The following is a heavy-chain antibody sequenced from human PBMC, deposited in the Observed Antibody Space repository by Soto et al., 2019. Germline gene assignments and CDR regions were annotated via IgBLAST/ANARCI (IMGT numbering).Heavy chain of an antibody. D-gene: IGHD5-18*01. V-gene: IGHV3-33*06. J-gene: IGHJ4*02. CDR3: VKDKEVRAYSYGHEYLDY. CDR1: GFTFSSYG. Sequence: PGGSLRLSCAASGFTFSSYGIHWVRQAPGEGLEWMAVIWYDGSNKYYADSVKGRFTISRDNSKNTLYLQMNSLRAEDTAVYYCVKDKEVRAYSYGHEYLDYWGQGTLVTVSS. CDR2: IWYDGSNK.